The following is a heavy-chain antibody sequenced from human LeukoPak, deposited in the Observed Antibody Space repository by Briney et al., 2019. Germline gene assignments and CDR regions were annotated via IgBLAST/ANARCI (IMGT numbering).Heavy chain of an antibody. CDR2: INPSGGST. V-gene: IGHV1-46*01. CDR1: GYTFTSYY. CDR3: ARSEKMATITGGYYYYYMDV. J-gene: IGHJ6*03. Sequence: ASVKVSCKASGYTFTSYYMHWVRQAPGQGLEWMGIINPSGGSTSYAQKFQGRVTMTRDTSTSTVYMELSSLRSEDTAVYYCARSEKMATITGGYYYYYMDVWGKGTTVTVSS. D-gene: IGHD5-24*01.